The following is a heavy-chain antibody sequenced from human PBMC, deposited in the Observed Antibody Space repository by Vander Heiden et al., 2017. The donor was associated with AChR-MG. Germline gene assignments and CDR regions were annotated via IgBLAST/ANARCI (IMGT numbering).Heavy chain of an antibody. D-gene: IGHD4-17*01. V-gene: IGHV4-34*01. CDR1: GGSFSGSY. CDR2: INHSGST. CDR3: ARGGGYGDYRAFDP. J-gene: IGHJ5*02. Sequence: QVQLQQWGAGLLKPSETLSLTCALYGGSFSGSYGSGIRQAPGKGLGWIGEINHSGSTNYNPSLKSRVTISVDTSKNQFSLKLSSVTAADTAVYYCARGGGYGDYRAFDPWGQGTLVTVSS.